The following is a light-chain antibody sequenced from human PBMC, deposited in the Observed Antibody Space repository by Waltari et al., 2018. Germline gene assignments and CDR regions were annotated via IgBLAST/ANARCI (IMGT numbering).Light chain of an antibody. Sequence: QSALTQPRSVSGSLGQSVTISCTGTSSDVGCNNYVTWYHQHPGKAPKLMIYDVNKRPSGVPDRVSGSKSGNAASLTISGLQTEDEADYYCCSFAASYSAVFGGGTRLTVL. J-gene: IGLJ3*02. CDR1: SSDVGCNNY. V-gene: IGLV2-11*01. CDR2: DVN. CDR3: CSFAASYSAV.